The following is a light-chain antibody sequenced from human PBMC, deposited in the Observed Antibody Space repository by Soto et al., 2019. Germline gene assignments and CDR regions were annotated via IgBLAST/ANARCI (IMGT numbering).Light chain of an antibody. CDR3: QSYDGTLTGVI. Sequence: QSVLTQPPSLSGTPGQRVTISCSGSTSNIAGNTVHWYQHLPETAPKLLIYIDDQRPSGVPDRFSGSKSGTSASLAISGLQSEDEADYFCQSYDGTLTGVIFGGGTKLTVL. CDR2: IDD. CDR1: TSNIAGNT. V-gene: IGLV1-44*01. J-gene: IGLJ2*01.